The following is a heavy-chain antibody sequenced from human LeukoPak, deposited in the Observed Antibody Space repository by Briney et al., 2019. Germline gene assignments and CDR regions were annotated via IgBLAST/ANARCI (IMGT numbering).Heavy chain of an antibody. CDR1: GFTFSDYY. D-gene: IGHD1-1*01. Sequence: PGGSLGLSCAASGFTFSDYYMSWIRQTPGKGLEWVSYISGSGSTKDYADSVKGRVTISRDNAKNSLYLQMNSLRADDTAVYYCARETRTTFYDYWGQGSLVTVSS. V-gene: IGHV3-11*01. CDR3: ARETRTTFYDY. J-gene: IGHJ4*02. CDR2: ISGSGSTK.